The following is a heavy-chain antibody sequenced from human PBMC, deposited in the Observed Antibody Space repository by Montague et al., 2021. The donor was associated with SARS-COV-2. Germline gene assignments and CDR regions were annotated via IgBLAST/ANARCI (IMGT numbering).Heavy chain of an antibody. D-gene: IGHD3-3*01. V-gene: IGHV2-5*02. J-gene: IGHJ3*01. CDR2: IYWDGDQ. Sequence: PALVKPTQTLTLTCVFSGFSLNTDGVGVAWIRRPSGKALEWLALIYWDGDQRYSPSLKTRVTITKDTSRNRVVLTMTNLDPVDTATYYCARRYDFYRAEAFDVWGQRTMVTVSS. CDR1: GFSLNTDGVG. CDR3: ARRYDFYRAEAFDV.